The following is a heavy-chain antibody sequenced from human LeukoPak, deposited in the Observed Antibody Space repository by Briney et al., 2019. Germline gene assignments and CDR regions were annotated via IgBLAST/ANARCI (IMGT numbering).Heavy chain of an antibody. V-gene: IGHV3-30*18. CDR2: ISYDGSNK. Sequence: GGSLRLSCAASGFTFSSYGVHWVRQAPGKGLEWVAVISYDGSNKYYADSVKGRFTISRDNSKNTLYLQMNSLRAEDTAVYYCAKVADCSGGSCYSDYWGQGTLVTVSS. CDR3: AKVADCSGGSCYSDY. CDR1: GFTFSSYG. D-gene: IGHD2-15*01. J-gene: IGHJ4*02.